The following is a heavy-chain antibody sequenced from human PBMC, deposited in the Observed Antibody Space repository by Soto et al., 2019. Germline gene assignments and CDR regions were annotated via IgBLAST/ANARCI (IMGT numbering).Heavy chain of an antibody. D-gene: IGHD6-6*01. CDR3: AKQLENYYYYCMDV. CDR2: ISWNSGSI. CDR1: GFTFDDYA. V-gene: IGHV3-9*01. Sequence: EVQLVESGGGLVQPGRSLSLSCAASGFTFDDYAMHWVRQAPGKGLEWVSGISWNSGSIGYADSVKGRFTISRDNAKNSLYLQMNSLRAEDTALYYCAKQLENYYYYCMDVGGKGTTVTVSS. J-gene: IGHJ6*04.